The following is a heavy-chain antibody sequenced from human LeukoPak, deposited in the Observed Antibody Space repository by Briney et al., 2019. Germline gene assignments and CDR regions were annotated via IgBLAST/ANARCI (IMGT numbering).Heavy chain of an antibody. CDR2: INPSGGST. Sequence: VASVKVSCKASGYTFTSYYMHWVRQAPGQGLEWMGIINPSGGSTRDAQKFQGRVTMTRDMSTSTVYMELSSLRSEDTAMYYCARGGSSYFDAFDIWGQGTMVTASS. V-gene: IGHV1-46*01. D-gene: IGHD1-26*01. J-gene: IGHJ3*02. CDR3: ARGGSSYFDAFDI. CDR1: GYTFTSYY.